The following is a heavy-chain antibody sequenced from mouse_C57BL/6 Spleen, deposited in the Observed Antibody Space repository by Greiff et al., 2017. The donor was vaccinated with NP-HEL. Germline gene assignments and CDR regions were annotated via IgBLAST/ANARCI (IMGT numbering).Heavy chain of an antibody. CDR2: IRNKANGYTT. CDR3: ARYPSYCNYVYWYFDV. CDR1: GFTFTDYY. J-gene: IGHJ1*03. V-gene: IGHV7-3*01. D-gene: IGHD2-10*01. Sequence: EVKLVESGGGLVQPGGSLSLSCAASGFTFTDYYMSWVRQPPGKALEWLGFIRNKANGYTTEYSASVKGRFTISRDNSQSILYLQMNALRAEDSATYYCARYPSYCNYVYWYFDVWGTGTTVTVSS.